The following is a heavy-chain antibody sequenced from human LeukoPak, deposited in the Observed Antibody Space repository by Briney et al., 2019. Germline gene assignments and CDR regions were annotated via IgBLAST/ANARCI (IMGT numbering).Heavy chain of an antibody. CDR2: IYPGDSDT. CDR3: ATHSGSLS. V-gene: IGHV5-51*01. J-gene: IGHJ4*02. D-gene: IGHD3-10*01. Sequence: PGESLKISCQASGYNFTTYWIGWLRQMPGKGLEWMGIIYPGDSDTRYSPSFQGQVTISADKSIHTAYLQWNTLQASDTAIYYCATHSGSLSWGQGTLVTVSS. CDR1: GYNFTTYW.